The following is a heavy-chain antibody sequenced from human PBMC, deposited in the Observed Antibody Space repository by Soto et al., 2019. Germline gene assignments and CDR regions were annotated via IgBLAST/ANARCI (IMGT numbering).Heavy chain of an antibody. J-gene: IGHJ4*02. V-gene: IGHV3-30*18. CDR2: ISYDGSNK. Sequence: PVGSLRLSCAASGFTFSSYGMHWVRQAPVKGLEWVAVISYDGSNKYYADSVKGRFTISRDNSKNTLYLQMNSLRAEDTAVYYCAKATVVKGPFAFDYWGQGTLVTVSS. CDR1: GFTFSSYG. D-gene: IGHD4-4*01. CDR3: AKATVVKGPFAFDY.